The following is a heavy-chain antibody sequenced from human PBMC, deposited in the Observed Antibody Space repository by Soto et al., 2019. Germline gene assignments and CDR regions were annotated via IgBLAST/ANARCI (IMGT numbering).Heavy chain of an antibody. D-gene: IGHD3-9*01. CDR2: VTASGIST. J-gene: IGHJ4*02. CDR3: ARDWFTYDY. CDR1: GFTFSDYA. Sequence: EVHLLESGGGLVQPGGSLRLSCAFSGFTFSDYAMNWVRQAPGKGLEWVSTVTASGISTFYADSVKGRFTISRDNSKNTLYLQMNSLRAEDTAIYFCARDWFTYDYWGQGILVTVSS. V-gene: IGHV3-23*01.